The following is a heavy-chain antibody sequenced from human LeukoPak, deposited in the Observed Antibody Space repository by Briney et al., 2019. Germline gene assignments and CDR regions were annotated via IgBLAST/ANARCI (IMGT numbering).Heavy chain of an antibody. V-gene: IGHV3-48*01. CDR2: ISSSSSTI. CDR1: GFTFSSYS. Sequence: GGSLRLSCAASGFTFSSYSMNWVRQAPGKGLEWVSYISSSSSTIYYADSVKGRFTISRDNAKNSLYLQMNSLRAEDTAVYYCARGLTEGLDYWGQGTLVTVSS. CDR3: ARGLTEGLDY. D-gene: IGHD2-21*02. J-gene: IGHJ4*02.